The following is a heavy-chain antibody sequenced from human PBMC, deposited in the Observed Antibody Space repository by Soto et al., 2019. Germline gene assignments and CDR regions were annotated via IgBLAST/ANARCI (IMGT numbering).Heavy chain of an antibody. CDR3: ASGDPGVVH. D-gene: IGHD3-10*01. CDR2: ISPYRDDT. CDR1: GYRFSDYG. Sequence: ASVKVSCKTSGYRFSDYGINWVRQAPGQGLEWLGWISPYRDDTKYAHMFQGRVNMSTDRSSSTAYMELRSLRSDDTAMYYCASGDPGVVHWGHGTLVTVSS. V-gene: IGHV1-18*01. J-gene: IGHJ4*01.